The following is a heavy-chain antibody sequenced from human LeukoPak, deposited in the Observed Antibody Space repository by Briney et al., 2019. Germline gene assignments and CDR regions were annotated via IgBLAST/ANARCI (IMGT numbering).Heavy chain of an antibody. CDR3: VKDGSTGSGNYIDY. CDR1: GFTFSSYG. Sequence: QTGGSLRLSCAASGFTFSSYGMHWVRQAPGKGLEWVAVISDDGRNKYYADYVKGRFTISRDNSKSTLYLQMNSLRADDTAFYYCVKDGSTGSGNYIDYWGQGTLVTVSS. J-gene: IGHJ4*02. CDR2: ISDDGRNK. V-gene: IGHV3-30*18. D-gene: IGHD3-10*01.